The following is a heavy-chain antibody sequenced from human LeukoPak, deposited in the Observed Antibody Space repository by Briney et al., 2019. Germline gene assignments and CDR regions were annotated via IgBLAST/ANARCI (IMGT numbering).Heavy chain of an antibody. Sequence: ASVKVSCKASGYTFTSYDINWVRQATGQGLEWMAWMNPNSGNTGYAQKFQGRVTMTRNTSISTAYMELSSLRSEDTAVYYCARGGSGLGDYYYYGMDVWGQGTTVTVSS. V-gene: IGHV1-8*01. J-gene: IGHJ6*02. CDR2: MNPNSGNT. CDR1: GYTFTSYD. CDR3: ARGGSGLGDYYYYGMDV. D-gene: IGHD4-17*01.